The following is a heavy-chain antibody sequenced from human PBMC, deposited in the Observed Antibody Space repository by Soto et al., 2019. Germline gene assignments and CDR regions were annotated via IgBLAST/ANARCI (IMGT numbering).Heavy chain of an antibody. CDR2: IHSGGST. D-gene: IGHD2-21*02. V-gene: IGHV3-53*02. Sequence: VQLVETGGGLTQPGGSLRLSCAASGFIVSSNYMSWVRRAPGKGLEWVSLIHSGGSTYYADSVKGRFTISRYNSKNTLYLQMDNLRAEDTAVYYCASSSFSRTSTDCCPIDYWGQGTLITVSS. J-gene: IGHJ4*02. CDR1: GFIVSSNY. CDR3: ASSSFSRTSTDCCPIDY.